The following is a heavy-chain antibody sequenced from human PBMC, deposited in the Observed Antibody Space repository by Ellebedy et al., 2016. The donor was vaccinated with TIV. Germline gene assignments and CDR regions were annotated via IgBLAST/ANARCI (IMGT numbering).Heavy chain of an antibody. CDR1: GGSISSGSYY. Sequence: SETLSLTXTVSGGSISSGSYYWSWIRQPAGKGLEWIGRIYTSGSTNYNPSLKSRVTMSVDTSKNQFSLKLSSVTAADTAVYYCARGQGRRKATDYWGQGTLVTVSS. CDR3: ARGQGRRKATDY. D-gene: IGHD5-12*01. J-gene: IGHJ4*02. V-gene: IGHV4-61*02. CDR2: IYTSGST.